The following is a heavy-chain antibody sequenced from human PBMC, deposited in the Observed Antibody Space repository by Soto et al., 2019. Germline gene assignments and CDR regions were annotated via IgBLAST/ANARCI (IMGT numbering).Heavy chain of an antibody. CDR1: GGSISSYY. Sequence: PSETLSLTCTVSGGSISSYYWSWIRQPPGKGLEWIGYIYYSGSTNYSPSLKSRVTISVDTSKNQFSLKLSSVTAADTAVYYCARGATSWRYSHTGGMDVWGQGTTVTVSS. CDR2: IYYSGST. D-gene: IGHD2-2*01. CDR3: ARGATSWRYSHTGGMDV. V-gene: IGHV4-59*01. J-gene: IGHJ6*02.